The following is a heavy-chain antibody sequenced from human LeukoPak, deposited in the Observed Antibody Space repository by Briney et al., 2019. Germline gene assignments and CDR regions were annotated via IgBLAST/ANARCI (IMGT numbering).Heavy chain of an antibody. CDR2: ISATGGSNT. J-gene: IGHJ4*02. D-gene: IGHD3-10*01. CDR1: GFAFNNYA. Sequence: PGGSLRLSCAASGFAFNNYAMAWVRQAPGKGLEWVSGISATGGSNTYYADSVEGRFTISRDNSKNTLYLQMNSLRAEDTAAYYCAKGYGPGSRLDYWGQGTLVTVSS. V-gene: IGHV3-23*01. CDR3: AKGYGPGSRLDY.